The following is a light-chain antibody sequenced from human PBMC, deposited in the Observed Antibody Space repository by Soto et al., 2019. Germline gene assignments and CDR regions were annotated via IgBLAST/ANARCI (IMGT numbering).Light chain of an antibody. V-gene: IGKV3-20*01. CDR2: GAS. Sequence: EIVLTQSPGTLSLSPGERATLSCRASQSVSSSCLAWYQQKPGQAPRLLIYGASSRATGIPDRFSGSGSGTDFTLTISRLEPEDFAVNYCQQYGSSLGVTFAGGTKVEIK. CDR1: QSVSSSC. J-gene: IGKJ4*01. CDR3: QQYGSSLGVT.